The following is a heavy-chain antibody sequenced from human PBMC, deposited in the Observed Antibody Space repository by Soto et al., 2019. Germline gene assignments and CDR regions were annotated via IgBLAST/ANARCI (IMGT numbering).Heavy chain of an antibody. V-gene: IGHV1-18*01. CDR1: GYIFTTYG. J-gene: IGHJ3*02. CDR2: ISANNGNT. Sequence: QVQLLQSGAEVKKPGASVKVSCKASGYIFTTYGISWVRQAPGQGLEWMGWISANNGNTYYAQKFQGRVIMTTDTPTRIIYMGLRSLRSDDTAVYYCARDLQFYSDSSGYRDVFDIWGQGTMVTVSS. D-gene: IGHD3-22*01. CDR3: ARDLQFYSDSSGYRDVFDI.